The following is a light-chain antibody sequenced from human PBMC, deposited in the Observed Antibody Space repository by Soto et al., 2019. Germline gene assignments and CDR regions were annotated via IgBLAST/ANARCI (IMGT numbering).Light chain of an antibody. CDR2: AAS. J-gene: IGKJ1*01. CDR3: QQSYSTPQT. CDR1: QSVTTY. V-gene: IGKV1-39*01. Sequence: DIQMTQSPSSLSASVGDGVTIACRASQSVTTYLNWYQQKPGKAPKLLIYAASSLQSGVPSRFSASGSGTNFTLTISXLQPEDFATYYCQQSYSTPQTFGQGTKV.